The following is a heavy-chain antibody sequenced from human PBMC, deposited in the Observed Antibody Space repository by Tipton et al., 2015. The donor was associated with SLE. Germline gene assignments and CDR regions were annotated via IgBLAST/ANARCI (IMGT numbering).Heavy chain of an antibody. D-gene: IGHD1-7*01. Sequence: QSGPEVKKPGSSVKVACKASGGTFSSYAICWVRQAPGQGLERMGGIIPIFGTANYAQKFQGRVTITADESTSTAYMELSSLRSEDTAVYCCARARTLILAWFDPWGQGTLVTVSS. V-gene: IGHV1-69*01. CDR1: GGTFSSYA. CDR2: IIPIFGTA. CDR3: ARARTLILAWFDP. J-gene: IGHJ5*02.